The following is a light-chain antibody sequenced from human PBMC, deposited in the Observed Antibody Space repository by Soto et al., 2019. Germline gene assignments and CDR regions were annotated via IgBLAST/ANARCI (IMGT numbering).Light chain of an antibody. CDR1: QTISSS. Sequence: DIQMTQSPSTLSASVGDRVTITCRASQTISSSLAWYQHKPGQAPKLLIFDATTLQSGVPSRFSGSGFGTEFTLTITVLQPDDVATDYCQQHNDYTPVTFGQGTKLEIK. CDR3: QQHNDYTPVT. V-gene: IGKV1-5*01. J-gene: IGKJ2*01. CDR2: DAT.